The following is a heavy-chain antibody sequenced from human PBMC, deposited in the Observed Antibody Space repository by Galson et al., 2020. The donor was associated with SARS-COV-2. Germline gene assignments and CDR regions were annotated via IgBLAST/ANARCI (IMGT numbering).Heavy chain of an antibody. J-gene: IGHJ4*02. V-gene: IGHV4-59*13. CDR2: IYYSGST. D-gene: IGHD3-10*01. CDR1: GGSISSYY. CDR3: ASGQSGSYHY. Sequence: SETLSLTCTVSGGSISSYYWSWIRQPPGKGLEWIGYIYYSGSTNYNPSLKSRVTISVDTSKNQFSLKLSSVTAADTAVYYCASGQSGSYHYWGQGTLVTVSS.